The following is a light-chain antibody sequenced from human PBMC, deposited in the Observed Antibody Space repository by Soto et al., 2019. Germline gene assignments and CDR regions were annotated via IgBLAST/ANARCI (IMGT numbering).Light chain of an antibody. J-gene: IGLJ1*01. CDR3: SSYITSSTYV. V-gene: IGLV2-14*01. CDR1: SSDVGGYNY. CDR2: EVS. Sequence: QSVLTQPASVSGSPGQSITISCTGTSSDVGGYNYVSWYQQHPGKAPKLMIYEVSNRPSGVSNRFSGSKSGNTASLTISGLQAEDEADYYCSSYITSSTYVFATGTKVTVL.